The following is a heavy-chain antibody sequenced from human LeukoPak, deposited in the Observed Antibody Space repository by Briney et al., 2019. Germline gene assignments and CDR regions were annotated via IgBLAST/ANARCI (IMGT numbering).Heavy chain of an antibody. V-gene: IGHV3-30*03. J-gene: IGHJ4*02. CDR3: ARDGDSSDEYYFDY. Sequence: GALRLSCAASGFTFSSYGMHWVRQAPGKGLEWVAVISYDGSNKYYADSVKGRFTISRDNSKNTLYLQMNSLRAGDTAVYYCARDGDSSDEYYFDYWGQGTLVTVSS. D-gene: IGHD3-22*01. CDR2: ISYDGSNK. CDR1: GFTFSSYG.